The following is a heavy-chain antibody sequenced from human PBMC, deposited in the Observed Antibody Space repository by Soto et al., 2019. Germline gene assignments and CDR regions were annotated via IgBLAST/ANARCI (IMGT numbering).Heavy chain of an antibody. V-gene: IGHV1-2*02. CDR3: AREDSGYDSYYYYYMDV. CDR1: GYTFTGYY. D-gene: IGHD5-12*01. J-gene: IGHJ6*03. Sequence: ASVKVSCKASGYTFTGYYMHWVRQAPGQGLEWMGRINPNRGSTNYAQKFQGRVTITADKSISTAYMEMSSLRSEDTAVYYCAREDSGYDSYYYYYMDVWGKGTTVTVSS. CDR2: INPNRGST.